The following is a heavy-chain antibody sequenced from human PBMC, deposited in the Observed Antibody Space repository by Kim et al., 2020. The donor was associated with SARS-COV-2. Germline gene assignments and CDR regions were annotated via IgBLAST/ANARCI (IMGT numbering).Heavy chain of an antibody. CDR3: ARDFSYWGHYYGMDV. J-gene: IGHJ6*02. V-gene: IGHV4-59*13. D-gene: IGHD1-26*01. CDR1: GGSISSYY. Sequence: SETLSLTCTVSGGSISSYYWSWIRQPPGKGLEWIGYIYYSGSTNYNPSLKSRVTISVDTSKNQFSLKLSSVTAADTAVYYCARDFSYWGHYYGMDVWGQGTTVTVSS. CDR2: IYYSGST.